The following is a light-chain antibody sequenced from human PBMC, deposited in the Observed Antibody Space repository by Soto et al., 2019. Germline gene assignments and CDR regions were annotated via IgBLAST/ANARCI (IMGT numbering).Light chain of an antibody. CDR2: EAF. J-gene: IGLJ3*02. V-gene: IGLV2-14*01. CDR3: SSYTTNHTRV. CDR1: SSDVGGHDY. Sequence: QSALTQVASVSGSPGQSITISCTATSSDVGGHDYVSWYLQHPGKAPKLLIYEAFNRPSGVSDRFSGSKSGSTASLTISGLQAEDEGDYYCSSYTTNHTRVFGGGTKLTVL.